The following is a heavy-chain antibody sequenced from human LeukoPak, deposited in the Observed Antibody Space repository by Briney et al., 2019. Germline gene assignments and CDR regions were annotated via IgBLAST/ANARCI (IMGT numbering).Heavy chain of an antibody. CDR2: INHSGST. CDR3: ARTSWPSMVDFDY. D-gene: IGHD3-10*01. Sequence: SETLSLTCAVYGGSFSGYYWSWIRQPPGKGLEWIGEINHSGSTNYNPSLKSRVTISVDTSKNQFSLKLSSVTAADTAVYYCARTSWPSMVDFDYWGQGTLVTVST. J-gene: IGHJ4*02. V-gene: IGHV4-34*01. CDR1: GGSFSGYY.